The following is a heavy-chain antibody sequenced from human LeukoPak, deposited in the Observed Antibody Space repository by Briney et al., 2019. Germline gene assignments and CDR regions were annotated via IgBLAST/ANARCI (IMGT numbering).Heavy chain of an antibody. D-gene: IGHD3-22*01. Sequence: SETLSLTCTVSGGSISSGDYYWTWIRQPPGKGLAWIGYISYSGSSYYSPSLKSRVTVSADTSKNQFSLKLSSVTAADTAVYYCATGSGYGARFDYWAQGTLVTVSS. CDR3: ATGSGYGARFDY. V-gene: IGHV4-30-4*02. CDR2: ISYSGSS. J-gene: IGHJ4*02. CDR1: GGSISSGDYY.